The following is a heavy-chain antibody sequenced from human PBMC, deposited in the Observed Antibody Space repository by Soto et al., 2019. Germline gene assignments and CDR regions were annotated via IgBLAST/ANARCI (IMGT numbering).Heavy chain of an antibody. V-gene: IGHV1-69*13. CDR1: GGTFSSYA. D-gene: IGHD3-3*01. CDR2: IIPIFGTA. J-gene: IGHJ6*02. Sequence: ASVKVSCKASGGTFSSYAISWLRQAPGQGLEWMGGIIPIFGTANYAQKFQGRVTITADESTSTAYMELSSLRSEDTAVYYCARDAHYDFWSGYYTGGHYYYGMDVWGQGTTVTVSS. CDR3: ARDAHYDFWSGYYTGGHYYYGMDV.